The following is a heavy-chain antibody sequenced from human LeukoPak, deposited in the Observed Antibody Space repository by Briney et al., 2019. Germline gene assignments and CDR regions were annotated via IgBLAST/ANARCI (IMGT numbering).Heavy chain of an antibody. CDR2: INHSGST. D-gene: IGHD4-11*01. CDR3: ARVGRYSNNY. CDR1: GGSFSGYY. J-gene: IGHJ4*02. Sequence: SETLSLTCAVYGGSFSGYYWSWIRQPPGKGLEWIGEINHSGSTNYNPSLKSRVTISVDTSKNQFPLKLSSVTAADTAVYYCARVGRYSNNYWGQGTLVTVSS. V-gene: IGHV4-34*01.